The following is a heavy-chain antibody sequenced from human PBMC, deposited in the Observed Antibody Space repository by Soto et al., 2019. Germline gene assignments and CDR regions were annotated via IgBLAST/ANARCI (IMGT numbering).Heavy chain of an antibody. Sequence: SETPSVTCTVGGGSVSSSTVCWCGILQPQGEGRGWMGGVCYSGNTRYNPSLASRVTISLDTSKNQFSLTVSSVTAADTAVYYCARCPLQEGSYSIPRTFDYWGQVHLFTVS. D-gene: IGHD1-26*01. CDR2: VCYSGNT. CDR1: GGSVSSSTVC. V-gene: IGHV4-39*05. CDR3: ARCPLQEGSYSIPRTFDY. J-gene: IGHJ4*02.